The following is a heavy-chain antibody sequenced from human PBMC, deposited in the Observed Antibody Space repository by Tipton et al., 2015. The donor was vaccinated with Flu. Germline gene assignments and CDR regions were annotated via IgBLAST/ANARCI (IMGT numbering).Heavy chain of an antibody. Sequence: SLRLSCAASGFTFSIYAMSWVRQAPGKRLEWISAISGGGGGTYYADSVKGRFSISRDNSKNMLYLRMDSLSAEDTAIYYCARRDYSTHVSDPKNWFDPWGQGTLVTVSS. CDR3: ARRDYSTHVSDPKNWFDP. J-gene: IGHJ5*02. V-gene: IGHV3-23*01. CDR1: GFTFSIYA. D-gene: IGHD4-11*01. CDR2: ISGGGGGT.